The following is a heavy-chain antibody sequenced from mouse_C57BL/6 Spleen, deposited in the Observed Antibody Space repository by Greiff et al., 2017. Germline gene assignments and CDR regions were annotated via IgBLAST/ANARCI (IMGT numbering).Heavy chain of an antibody. V-gene: IGHV8-8*01. Sequence: QVTLKVSGPGILHPSPTLSLTCSFSGFSLSTFGMGVGWIRQPAGKGLEWLAHIWWDDDTYYNPALKSRLTISKDTSKNQVFLKIANVDTAGTATYYWARIRNDYEGDLDAMDYWGQGTSVTVSS. CDR2: IWWDDDT. CDR3: ARIRNDYEGDLDAMDY. D-gene: IGHD2-4*01. J-gene: IGHJ4*01. CDR1: GFSLSTFGMG.